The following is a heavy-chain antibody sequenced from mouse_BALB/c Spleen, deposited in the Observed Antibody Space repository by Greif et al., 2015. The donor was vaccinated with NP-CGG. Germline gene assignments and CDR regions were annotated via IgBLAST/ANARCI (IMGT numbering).Heavy chain of an antibody. V-gene: IGHV5-12-1*01. Sequence: EVKLVESGGGLVKPGGSLKLSCAASGFAFSSYDMSWVRQTPEKRLEWVAYISSGGGSTYYSDTVKGRFTISRDNAKNALYLQMSSLKSEDTAKCFGARHGDDYEGGTTMGYWGQGTTLTVSS. D-gene: IGHD2-4*01. CDR1: GFAFSSYD. CDR3: ARHGDDYEGGTTMGY. CDR2: ISSGGGST. J-gene: IGHJ2*01.